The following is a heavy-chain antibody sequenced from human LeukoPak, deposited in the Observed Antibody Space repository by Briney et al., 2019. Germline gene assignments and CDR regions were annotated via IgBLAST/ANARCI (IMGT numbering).Heavy chain of an antibody. V-gene: IGHV1-69*13. CDR1: GGTFSSYA. Sequence: ASVTVSCKASGGTFSSYAISWVRQAPGQGLEWMGGIIPIFGTANYAQKFQGRVTIAADESTSTAYMELSSLRSEDTAVYYCAGLYYYGSGSPDYYGMDVWGQGTTVTVSS. D-gene: IGHD3-10*01. CDR2: IIPIFGTA. J-gene: IGHJ6*02. CDR3: AGLYYYGSGSPDYYGMDV.